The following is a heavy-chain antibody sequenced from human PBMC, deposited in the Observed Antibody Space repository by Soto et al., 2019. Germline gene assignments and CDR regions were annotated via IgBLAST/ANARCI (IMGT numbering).Heavy chain of an antibody. D-gene: IGHD2-2*01. CDR3: ARIKYCGSTSCNQKGFDP. CDR1: GYTFTSYD. J-gene: IGHJ5*02. V-gene: IGHV1-8*01. CDR2: MNPNSGNT. Sequence: ASVKVSCKASGYTFTSYDINWVRQATGQGLEWMGWMNPNSGNTGYAQKFQGGVTMTRNTSISTAYMELSSLRSKDTAVYYCARIKYCGSTSCNQKGFDPWGQGTLVTVSS.